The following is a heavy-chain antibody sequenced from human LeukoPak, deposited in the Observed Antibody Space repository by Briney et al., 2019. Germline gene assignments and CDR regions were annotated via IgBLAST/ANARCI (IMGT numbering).Heavy chain of an antibody. V-gene: IGHV4-30-4*08. CDR3: ATNRRFLEWLFFDY. CDR1: GGSISSGDYY. CDR2: IYYSGST. J-gene: IGHJ4*02. D-gene: IGHD3-3*01. Sequence: SQTLSLTCTVSGGSISSGDYYWSWIRQPPGKGLEWIGYIYYSGSTYYNPSLKSRVTISVDTSKSHFSLKLSSVTAADTAVYYCATNRRFLEWLFFDYWGQGTLVTVSS.